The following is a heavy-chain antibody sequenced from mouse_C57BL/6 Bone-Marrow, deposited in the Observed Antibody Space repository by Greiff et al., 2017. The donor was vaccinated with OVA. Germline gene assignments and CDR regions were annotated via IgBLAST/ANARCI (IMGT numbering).Heavy chain of an antibody. CDR2: INPNYGTT. J-gene: IGHJ3*01. D-gene: IGHD2-4*01. CDR3: ARGDFYYDYDERLAY. CDR1: GYSFTDYN. V-gene: IGHV1-39*01. Sequence: EVQGVESGPELVKPGASVKISCKASGYSFTDYNMNWVKQSNGKSLEWIGVINPNYGTTSHNQKFKGKATLTVDQSSSTAYMQLNSLTSEDSAVYYCARGDFYYDYDERLAYWGQGTLVTVSA.